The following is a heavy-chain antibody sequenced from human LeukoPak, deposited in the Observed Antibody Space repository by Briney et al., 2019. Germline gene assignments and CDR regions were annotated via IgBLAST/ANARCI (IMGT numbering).Heavy chain of an antibody. CDR1: GFTFSSYA. J-gene: IGHJ4*02. Sequence: GGSLRLSCSASGFTFSSYAMGCVRHAPGKGLEWVSAISGSGGSTYYADSVTGRFTISRDNSKNTLYLQMNSLRAEDTAVYYCAKGERRATVTVFDYWGQGTLVTVSS. CDR3: AKGERRATVTVFDY. CDR2: ISGSGGST. D-gene: IGHD4-17*01. V-gene: IGHV3-23*01.